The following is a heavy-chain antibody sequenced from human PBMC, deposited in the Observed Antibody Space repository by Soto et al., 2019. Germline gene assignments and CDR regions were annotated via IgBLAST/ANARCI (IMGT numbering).Heavy chain of an antibody. V-gene: IGHV4-4*02. CDR3: ARSDGRY. CDR2: INHSGST. Sequence: SETLSLTCAVSDDSISSDNWWSWVRQPPGKGLEWIGEINHSGSTNYNPSLKSRVTISVDTSKNQISLKLSSVTAADTAVYYCARSDGRYWGQGTLVTVSS. CDR1: DDSISSDNW. J-gene: IGHJ4*02.